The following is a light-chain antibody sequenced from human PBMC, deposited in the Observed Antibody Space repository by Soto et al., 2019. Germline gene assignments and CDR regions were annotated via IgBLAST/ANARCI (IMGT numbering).Light chain of an antibody. J-gene: IGKJ4*01. CDR3: QKYNSAALT. Sequence: DIQMTQSPSCLSASLGDRVTITCRASQGISNYLAWYQQKPGKVPKLLIYAASTLQSGLASRFSDTASGKDITLTISDLQPEDVSTYYCQKYNSAALTFGGGTKVEIK. CDR2: AAS. V-gene: IGKV1-27*01. CDR1: QGISNY.